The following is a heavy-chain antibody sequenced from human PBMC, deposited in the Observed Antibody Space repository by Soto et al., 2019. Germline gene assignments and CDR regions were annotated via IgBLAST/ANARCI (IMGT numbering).Heavy chain of an antibody. V-gene: IGHV4-59*01. CDR2: VYYGGST. CDR1: GGSISSYS. J-gene: IGHJ4*02. CDR3: ARAPLYDFWSGFLAYYFDY. D-gene: IGHD3-3*01. Sequence: PSETLSLTCTVSGGSISSYSWSWIRQPPGKGLEWIGYVYYGGSTNYKPSLRSRLTMSLDTSKNQFSLELRSVTAADTAVYYCARAPLYDFWSGFLAYYFDYWGQGTLVTVSS.